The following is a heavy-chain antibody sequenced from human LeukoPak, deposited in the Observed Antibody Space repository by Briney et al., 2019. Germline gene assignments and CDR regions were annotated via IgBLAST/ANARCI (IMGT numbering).Heavy chain of an antibody. J-gene: IGHJ4*02. CDR1: GFTFSIYS. CDR3: ARSYTMIVVPEGD. D-gene: IGHD3-22*01. V-gene: IGHV3-21*01. Sequence: KPGGSLRLSCAASGFTFSIYSMNWVRQAPGKGLEWVSSISSSSNYIYYADSVKGRFTISRDNAKNSLYLQMNSLRAEDTAVYYCARSYTMIVVPEGDWGQGTLVTVSS. CDR2: ISSSSNYI.